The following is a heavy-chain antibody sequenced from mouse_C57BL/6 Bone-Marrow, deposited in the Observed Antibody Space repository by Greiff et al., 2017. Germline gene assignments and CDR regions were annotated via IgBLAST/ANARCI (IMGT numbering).Heavy chain of an antibody. CDR1: GYTFTDYE. V-gene: IGHV1-15*01. D-gene: IGHD1-1*01. J-gene: IGHJ2*01. CDR2: IDPETGGT. CDR3: TRNYGSSDY. Sequence: VQLQQSGAELVRPGASLTLSCKASGYTFTDYEMHWVKQTPVHGLEWIGAIDPETGGTAYNQKFKGKAILTADKSSSTAYMELRSLTSEDSAVYYCTRNYGSSDYWGQGTTLTVSS.